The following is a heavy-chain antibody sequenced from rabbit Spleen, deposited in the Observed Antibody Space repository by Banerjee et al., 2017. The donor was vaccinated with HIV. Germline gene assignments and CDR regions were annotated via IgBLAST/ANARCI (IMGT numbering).Heavy chain of an antibody. CDR2: IDSGSSGFT. Sequence: QSLEESGGDLVKPGASLTLTCTASGVSFSSSSYMCWVRQAPGKGLEWTACIDSGSSGFTYFATWAKGRFTCSKTSSTTVTLQMTRLTAADTATYFCARDTSSSFSSYGMDLWGPGTLVTVS. D-gene: IGHD1-1*01. CDR1: GVSFSSSSY. J-gene: IGHJ6*01. V-gene: IGHV1S40*01. CDR3: ARDTSSSFSSYGMDL.